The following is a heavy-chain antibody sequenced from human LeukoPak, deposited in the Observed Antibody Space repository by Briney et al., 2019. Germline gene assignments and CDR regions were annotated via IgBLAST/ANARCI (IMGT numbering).Heavy chain of an antibody. J-gene: IGHJ4*02. Sequence: SETLSLTCTVSGGSISSSSYYWGWIRQPPGKGLKWIGSIYYSGSTYYNPSLKSRVTISVDTSKNQFSLKLSSVTAADTAVYYCARQQWLRNPLDYWGQGSLVTVSS. CDR1: GGSISSSSYY. CDR3: ARQQWLRNPLDY. CDR2: IYYSGST. D-gene: IGHD6-19*01. V-gene: IGHV4-39*07.